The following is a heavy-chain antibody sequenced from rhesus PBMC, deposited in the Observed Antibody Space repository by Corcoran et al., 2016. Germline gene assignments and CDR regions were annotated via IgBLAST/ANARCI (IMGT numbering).Heavy chain of an antibody. CDR1: GGSISSNY. CDR2: IYGSGRGT. Sequence: QLQLQESGPGLVKPSETLSLTCAVSGGSISSNYWSWIRQPPGKGLEWIGYIYGSGRGTNYNPSLKNRVTISIDTSKNQFSLKLSSVTAADTAVYYCAGLEGYYSGSYSWGQGVLVTVSS. V-gene: IGHV4-160*01. D-gene: IGHD3-16*01. CDR3: AGLEGYYSGSYS. J-gene: IGHJ4*01.